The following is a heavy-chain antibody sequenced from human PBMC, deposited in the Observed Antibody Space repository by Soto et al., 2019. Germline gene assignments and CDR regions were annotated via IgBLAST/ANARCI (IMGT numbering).Heavy chain of an antibody. J-gene: IGHJ6*02. CDR1: GYTFTSYY. D-gene: IGHD2-21*02. CDR3: AREGHIAVVTAIPFPYYGMDV. V-gene: IGHV1-46*03. CDR2: INPSGGST. Sequence: GASLKVSCKASGYTFTSYYMHWVRQAPGQGLEWMGIINPSGGSTSYAQKFQGRVTMTRDTSTSTVYMELSSLRSEDTAVYYCAREGHIAVVTAIPFPYYGMDVWGQGTTVTVSS.